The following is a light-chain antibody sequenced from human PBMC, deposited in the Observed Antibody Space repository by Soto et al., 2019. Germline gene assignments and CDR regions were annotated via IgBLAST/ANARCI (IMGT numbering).Light chain of an antibody. Sequence: QTVVTQPPSASGTPGQRVTISCSGSSSNIGSNTVNWYQQLPGTAPKLLIYSNNQRPSGVPDRFSGSKSGTSASLAISGLQSEDEADYYCAAWDDSLNGFDVFGTGTQLTVL. J-gene: IGLJ1*01. CDR1: SSNIGSNT. CDR3: AAWDDSLNGFDV. V-gene: IGLV1-44*01. CDR2: SNN.